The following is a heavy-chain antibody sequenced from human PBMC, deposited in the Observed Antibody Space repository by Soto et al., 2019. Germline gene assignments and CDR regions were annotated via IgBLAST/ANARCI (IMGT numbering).Heavy chain of an antibody. J-gene: IGHJ4*02. CDR3: ARDRPSIPVKDY. Sequence: PGGSLRLSCAASGFTFSSYSMNWVRQAPGKGLEWVSSISSSSSYIYYADSVKGRFTISRDNAKNSLYLQMNSLRAEDTAVYYCARDRPSIPVKDYWGQGTLVTVSS. CDR2: ISSSSSYI. V-gene: IGHV3-21*01. CDR1: GFTFSSYS.